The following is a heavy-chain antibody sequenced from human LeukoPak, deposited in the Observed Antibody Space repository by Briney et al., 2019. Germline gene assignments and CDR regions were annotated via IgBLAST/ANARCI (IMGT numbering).Heavy chain of an antibody. Sequence: PGGCLILSCAASGFTFSSYWMSWVRQARRKGMESMANIKQDGSEIYYVGSVKGRFTIARDNAKSSLYLQMNSLRAEDTAVYYCARDASGYALYFDYWGQGTLVTVSS. V-gene: IGHV3-7*01. CDR1: GFTFSSYW. J-gene: IGHJ4*02. D-gene: IGHD5-12*01. CDR2: IKQDGSEI. CDR3: ARDASGYALYFDY.